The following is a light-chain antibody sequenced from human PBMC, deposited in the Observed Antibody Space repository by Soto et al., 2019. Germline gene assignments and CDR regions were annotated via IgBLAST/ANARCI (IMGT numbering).Light chain of an antibody. J-gene: IGKJ5*01. Sequence: DIQMTQSPSSVSASVGDRVTITCRSSEDISTWLAWYQQKPGKAPKLLIYAASSLQSGVPSRFSGSGSGTDFTLTISSQQPEDFATYYCQHADSFPLITFGQGTRREIK. CDR2: AAS. CDR3: QHADSFPLIT. CDR1: EDISTW. V-gene: IGKV1-12*01.